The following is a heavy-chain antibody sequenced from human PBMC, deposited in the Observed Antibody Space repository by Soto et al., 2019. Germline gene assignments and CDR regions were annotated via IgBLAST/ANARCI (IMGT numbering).Heavy chain of an antibody. V-gene: IGHV4-59*01. CDR3: ARGVDYYATSGYFSFDS. CDR2: VHYSGST. Sequence: PSETLSLTWNLAGGYFLNFYGLWIRKPPGKGLEWVGHVHYSGSTNYSPSLNSRATISLDTSKSQLSLKLRSVTAADTAVYFCARGVDYYATSGYFSFDSWGQGIPVTVSS. CDR1: GGYFLNFY. D-gene: IGHD3-16*01. J-gene: IGHJ4*02.